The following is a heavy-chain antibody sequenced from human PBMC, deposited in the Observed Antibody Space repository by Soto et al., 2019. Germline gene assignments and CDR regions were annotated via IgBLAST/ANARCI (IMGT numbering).Heavy chain of an antibody. CDR3: ARDSADAYYYGSGNGGMDV. D-gene: IGHD3-10*01. CDR2: ISYDGSNK. J-gene: IGHJ6*02. Sequence: VQLVESGGGVVQPGRSLRLSCAASGFTFSSYAMHWVRQAPGKGLEWVAVISYDGSNKYYADSVKGRFTISRDNSKNTLYLQMNSLRAEDTAVYYCARDSADAYYYGSGNGGMDVWGQGTTVTVSS. CDR1: GFTFSSYA. V-gene: IGHV3-30-3*01.